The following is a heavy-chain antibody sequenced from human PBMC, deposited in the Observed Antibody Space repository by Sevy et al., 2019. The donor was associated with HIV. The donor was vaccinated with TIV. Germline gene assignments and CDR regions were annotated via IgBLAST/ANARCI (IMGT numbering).Heavy chain of an antibody. CDR3: AGGDFYDGSSGDYYHDAFDI. V-gene: IGHV3-7*01. Sequence: GGSLRLSCAASGFSFSNYWMSWVRQAPGKGLEWVANIKPDGSESYYVDSVKGRLTISRDNAKNSLSLQMNSLRAEDTAGYYCAGGDFYDGSSGDYYHDAFDIWGQGTMVTVSS. D-gene: IGHD3-22*01. CDR1: GFSFSNYW. J-gene: IGHJ3*02. CDR2: IKPDGSES.